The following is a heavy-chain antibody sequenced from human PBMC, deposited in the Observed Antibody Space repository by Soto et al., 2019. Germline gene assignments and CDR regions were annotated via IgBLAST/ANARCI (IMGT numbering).Heavy chain of an antibody. CDR3: ARDRWNDGDAFDI. Sequence: SETLSLTCTVSGGSVSSGSYYWSWIRQPPGKGLEWIGYIYYSGSTNYNPSLKSRVTISVDTSKNQFSLKLSSVTAADTVVYYCARDRWNDGDAFDIWGQGTMVTVSS. CDR2: IYYSGST. D-gene: IGHD1-1*01. CDR1: GGSVSSGSYY. J-gene: IGHJ3*02. V-gene: IGHV4-61*01.